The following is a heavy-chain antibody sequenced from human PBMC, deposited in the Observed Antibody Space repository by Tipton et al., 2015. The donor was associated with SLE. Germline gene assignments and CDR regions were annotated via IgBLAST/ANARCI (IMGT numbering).Heavy chain of an antibody. CDR2: IYYSGNT. D-gene: IGHD3-10*01. J-gene: IGHJ5*02. Sequence: LRLSCAVYGGSFSGYYWSWIRQPPGKGLEWIGSIYYSGNTYYNPSLKSRVTISVDTSKNQFSLKLSSVTAADTAVYYCARGHYYYGSGSYLNWFDPWGQGTLVTVSS. CDR1: GGSFSGYY. V-gene: IGHV4-34*01. CDR3: ARGHYYYGSGSYLNWFDP.